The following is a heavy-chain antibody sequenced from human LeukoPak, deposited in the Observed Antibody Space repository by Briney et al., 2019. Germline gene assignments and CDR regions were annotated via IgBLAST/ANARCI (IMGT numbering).Heavy chain of an antibody. J-gene: IGHJ4*02. CDR1: GLSVRGSY. V-gene: IGHV3-53*01. CDR3: TGDLTGTTWSENDY. D-gene: IGHD6-13*01. CDR2: IYSGDRT. Sequence: GGSLRLSCVASGLSVRGSYMSWVRQAPGKGLEWVSVIYSGDRTYYADSVKGRFTISRDTSKNTLYLQMNNLRADDTAMYYCTGDLTGTTWSENDYWGQGTLVTISS.